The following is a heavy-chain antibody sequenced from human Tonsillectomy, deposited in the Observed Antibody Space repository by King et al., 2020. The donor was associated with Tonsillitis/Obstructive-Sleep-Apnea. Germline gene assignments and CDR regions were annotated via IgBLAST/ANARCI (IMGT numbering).Heavy chain of an antibody. V-gene: IGHV4-59*08. CDR1: GGSISSFY. J-gene: IGHJ4*02. CDR3: ARLDTDYYDSSGYYYGILDY. CDR2: IYYSGST. D-gene: IGHD3-22*01. Sequence: QLQESGPGLVKPSETLSLTCTVSGGSISSFYWNWLRQPPGKGLEWIGYIYYSGSTNYNPSLKSRVTISVDTSKNQFSLKLSSVTAADTAVYYCARLDTDYYDSSGYYYGILDYWGQGTLVTVSS.